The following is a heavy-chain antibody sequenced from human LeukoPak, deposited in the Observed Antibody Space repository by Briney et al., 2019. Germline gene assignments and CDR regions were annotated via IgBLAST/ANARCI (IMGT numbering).Heavy chain of an antibody. Sequence: RGSLRLSCAASGFTFSTSWMTWVRQTPGKGLEWVANNKEDGTEKNYVDSVKGRFTISRNNTNNSLYLQMNGLRAEDTALYYCARTYGSGSSYRHFDSWGQGTLVTVSS. V-gene: IGHV3-7*01. CDR2: NKEDGTEK. CDR3: ARTYGSGSSYRHFDS. CDR1: GFTFSTSW. J-gene: IGHJ4*02. D-gene: IGHD3-10*01.